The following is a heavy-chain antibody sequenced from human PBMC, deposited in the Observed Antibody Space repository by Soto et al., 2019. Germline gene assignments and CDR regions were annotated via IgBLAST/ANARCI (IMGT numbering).Heavy chain of an antibody. J-gene: IGHJ4*02. CDR1: GFIVSSNY. CDR3: ARQYNYGPGAFDN. V-gene: IGHV3-53*01. Sequence: PGGSLRLSCAASGFIVSSNYMSWVRQAPGKGLEWVSVIYSGGWTYYADSVKGRFTISRDNSKNTLYLQMNSLRAEDTAVYYCARQYNYGPGAFDNWGQGTLVTVSS. CDR2: IYSGGWT. D-gene: IGHD5-18*01.